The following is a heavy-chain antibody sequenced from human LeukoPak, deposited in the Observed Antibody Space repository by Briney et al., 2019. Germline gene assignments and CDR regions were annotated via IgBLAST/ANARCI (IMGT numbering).Heavy chain of an antibody. CDR2: FSISGNAV. V-gene: IGHV3-11*04. CDR3: AKDLDY. J-gene: IGHJ4*02. CDR1: GFTFSNYY. Sequence: GGSLRLSCAASGFTFSNYYMSWIRQAPGKGLQWVSYFSISGNAVYYADSVKGRFTISRDNSKNTLYLQMNSLRAEDTAVYYCAKDLDYWGQGTLVTVSS.